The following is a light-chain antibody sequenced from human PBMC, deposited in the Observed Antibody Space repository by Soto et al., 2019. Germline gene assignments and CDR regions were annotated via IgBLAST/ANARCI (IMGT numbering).Light chain of an antibody. CDR3: QQGRNWPQIP. V-gene: IGKV3-11*01. CDR2: DAS. J-gene: IGKJ5*01. CDR1: QSVSNY. Sequence: EIVVTLSPAALSLSQGERATLSCRYSQSVSNYSSWYQQQHAPAPRLLTYDASTRATGIPDRFSGSGSGTDFTLTISSLEPEDFAVYYCQQGRNWPQIPFGQATRLENK.